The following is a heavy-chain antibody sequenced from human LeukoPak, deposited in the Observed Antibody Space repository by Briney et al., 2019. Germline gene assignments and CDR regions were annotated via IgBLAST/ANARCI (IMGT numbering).Heavy chain of an antibody. Sequence: PSDTLSLTCTVSGNSISTSKSYWGWIRQPPLKGLEWIRSIYFSGNTYYNASLKSRVTISVDTSKNQFSLTLTSVTAADTAVYYCARHLSGVTGYTYGRGIDYWGQGTLVTVSS. CDR2: IYFSGNT. CDR3: ARHLSGVTGYTYGRGIDY. V-gene: IGHV4-39*01. CDR1: GNSISTSKSY. D-gene: IGHD5-18*01. J-gene: IGHJ4*02.